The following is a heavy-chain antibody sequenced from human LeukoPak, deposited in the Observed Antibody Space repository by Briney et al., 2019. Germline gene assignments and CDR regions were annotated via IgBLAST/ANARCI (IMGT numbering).Heavy chain of an antibody. J-gene: IGHJ4*02. Sequence: ASVKVSCKASGYTFTSYYMHWVRQAPGQGLEWMGIINPSGGSTSYAQKFQGRVTMTRDTSASTVYMELSSLRSENTAVYYCARGGYSGRPVGYWGQGTLVTVSS. V-gene: IGHV1-46*01. CDR3: ARGGYSGRPVGY. D-gene: IGHD1-26*01. CDR1: GYTFTSYY. CDR2: INPSGGST.